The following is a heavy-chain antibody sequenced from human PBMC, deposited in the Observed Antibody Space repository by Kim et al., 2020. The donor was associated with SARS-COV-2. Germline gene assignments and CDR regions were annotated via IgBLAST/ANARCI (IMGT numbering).Heavy chain of an antibody. D-gene: IGHD6-13*01. CDR3: ASNPRAAAQQPFDY. CDR2: IYYSGST. V-gene: IGHV4-39*01. Sequence: SETLSLTCTVSGGSISSSSYYWGWIRQPPGKGLEWIGSIYYSGSTYYNPSLKSRVTISVDTSKNQFSLKLSSVTAADTAVYYCASNPRAAAQQPFDYWGQGTLVTVSS. J-gene: IGHJ4*02. CDR1: GGSISSSSYY.